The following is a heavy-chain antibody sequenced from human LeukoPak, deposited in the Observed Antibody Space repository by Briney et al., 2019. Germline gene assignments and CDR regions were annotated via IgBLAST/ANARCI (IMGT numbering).Heavy chain of an antibody. Sequence: ASVKVSCKASGYTFTSYDINWVRQATGQGLEWMGWMNPNSGNTGYAQKFQGRVTMTRSTSINTVYMELNSLTSEDTAVYYCARSSVGARRRIDYWGQGSLVTVSS. J-gene: IGHJ4*02. CDR3: ARSSVGARRRIDY. CDR1: GYTFTSYD. D-gene: IGHD1-26*01. V-gene: IGHV1-8*01. CDR2: MNPNSGNT.